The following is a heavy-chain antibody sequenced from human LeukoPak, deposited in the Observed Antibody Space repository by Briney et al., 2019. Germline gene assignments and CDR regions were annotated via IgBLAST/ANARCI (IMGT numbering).Heavy chain of an antibody. CDR3: ARSGYSSGWPRGGAFDI. CDR2: ISAYNGNT. CDR1: GYTFTSYG. V-gene: IGHV1-18*01. D-gene: IGHD6-19*01. J-gene: IGHJ3*02. Sequence: ASVKVSCKASGYTFTSYGISWVRQAPGQGLEWMGWISAYNGNTNYAQKLQGRVTMTTDTSTSTAYMELRSLRSDDTAVYYCARSGYSSGWPRGGAFDIWGQGTMVTVSS.